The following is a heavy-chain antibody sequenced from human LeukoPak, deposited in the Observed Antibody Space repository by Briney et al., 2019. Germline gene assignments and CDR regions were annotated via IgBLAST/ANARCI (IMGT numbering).Heavy chain of an antibody. CDR1: GGSISSYY. D-gene: IGHD3-22*01. CDR3: ARGAYDSSGIVDY. V-gene: IGHV4-59*06. Sequence: SETLSLTCTVSGGSISSYYWSWIRQHPGKGLEWIGYIYYSGSTYYNPSLKSRVTISVDTSKNQFSLKLSSVTAADTAVYYCARGAYDSSGIVDYWGQGTLVTVSS. CDR2: IYYSGST. J-gene: IGHJ4*02.